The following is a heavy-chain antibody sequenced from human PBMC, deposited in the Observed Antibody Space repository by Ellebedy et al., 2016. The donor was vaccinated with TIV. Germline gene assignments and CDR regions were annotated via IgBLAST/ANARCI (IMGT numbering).Heavy chain of an antibody. V-gene: IGHV4-38-2*02. CDR1: GFTFSDYY. Sequence: ESLKISCAASGFTFSDYYMSWIRQHHGKGLERSGSLYYSGRAYYNPSLKSRVTVSVDPSKNQFSLNLSSVTAADTAVYYCARDPALPRGHFDTWGQGTLVTVAS. CDR2: LYYSGRA. CDR3: ARDPALPRGHFDT. D-gene: IGHD1-14*01. J-gene: IGHJ5*02.